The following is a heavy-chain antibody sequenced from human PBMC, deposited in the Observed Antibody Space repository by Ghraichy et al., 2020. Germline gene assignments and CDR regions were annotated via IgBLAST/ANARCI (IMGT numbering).Heavy chain of an antibody. D-gene: IGHD2-2*01. J-gene: IGHJ6*02. V-gene: IGHV3-7*01. Sequence: GGSLRLSCAASGFRFSDYWMSWVRQAPGKGLEWVANINQDGSERPSEDSLRGRFSISRDNAKNSLFLEMNSLTGEDSAVYYCAGVYCSSPSCYDYGLDVWGQGTTVTVSS. CDR2: INQDGSER. CDR1: GFRFSDYW. CDR3: AGVYCSSPSCYDYGLDV.